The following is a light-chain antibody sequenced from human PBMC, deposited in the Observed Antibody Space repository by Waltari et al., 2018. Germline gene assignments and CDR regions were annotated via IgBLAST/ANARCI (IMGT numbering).Light chain of an antibody. CDR3: ASWDDRLSGYV. CDR2: KNY. J-gene: IGLJ1*01. Sequence: QSVLTQPPAASGTPGQRVTLPCSGSRSNIGNNLVYWYQQFPGTAPKLLIYKNYERPSGVPDRFSGSRSGTSASLAISGLRSEDEADYYCASWDDRLSGYVFGPGTKVIVL. CDR1: RSNIGNNL. V-gene: IGLV1-47*01.